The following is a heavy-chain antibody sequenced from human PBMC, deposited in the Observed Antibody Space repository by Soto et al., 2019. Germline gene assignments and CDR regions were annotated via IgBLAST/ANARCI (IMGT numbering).Heavy chain of an antibody. J-gene: IGHJ4*02. CDR3: ASRGGSSSSRVWDSY. CDR1: GFTFSSYW. D-gene: IGHD6-6*01. V-gene: IGHV3-7*01. Sequence: HPGGSLRLSCAASGFTFSSYWMSWVRQAPGKGLEWVANIKQDGSEKYYVDSVKGRFTISRDNAKNSLYLQMNSLRAEDTAVYYCASRGGSSSSRVWDSYWGQGTLVTVSS. CDR2: IKQDGSEK.